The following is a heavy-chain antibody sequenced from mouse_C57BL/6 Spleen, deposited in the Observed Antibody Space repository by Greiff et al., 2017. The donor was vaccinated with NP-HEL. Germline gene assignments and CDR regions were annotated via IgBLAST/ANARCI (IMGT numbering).Heavy chain of an antibody. V-gene: IGHV1-82*01. J-gene: IGHJ4*01. D-gene: IGHD1-1*01. CDR2: IYPGDGDT. CDR3: ARGGYGSSYAMDY. Sequence: VKLMESGPELVKPGASVKISCKASGYAFSSSWMNWVKQRPGKGLEWIGRIYPGDGDTNYNGMFKGKATLTADKASSTAYMQLSSLTSEDSAVYFCARGGYGSSYAMDYWGQGTSVTVSS. CDR1: GYAFSSSW.